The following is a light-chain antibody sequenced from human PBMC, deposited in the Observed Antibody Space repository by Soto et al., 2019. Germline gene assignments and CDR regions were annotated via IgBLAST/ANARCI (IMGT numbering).Light chain of an antibody. CDR2: DAS. J-gene: IGKJ5*01. CDR1: QNINNY. V-gene: IGKV1-33*01. CDR3: KQYENLPT. Sequence: DIQVPQSPSSLSASVVDRVTITCQASQNINNYLNWYQQKPGRAPKLLIYDASNLEAGVPSRFRGSGSGTDFTFTISRLQPEDIATDDCKQYENLPTFGQGTRLEIK.